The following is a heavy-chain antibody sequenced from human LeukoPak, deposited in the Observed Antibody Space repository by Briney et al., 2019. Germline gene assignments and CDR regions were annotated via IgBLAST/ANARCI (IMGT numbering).Heavy chain of an antibody. Sequence: SETLSLTCTVSGGSISSATYYWNWIRQPAGTGLEWIGRIYTSGSTNYNPSLKSRVTISVDTSKNQFSLKLSSVTAADTAVYYCARGGYCGGDCYFYYWGQGTLVTVSS. J-gene: IGHJ4*02. CDR1: GGSISSATYY. D-gene: IGHD2-21*02. V-gene: IGHV4-61*02. CDR3: ARGGYCGGDCYFYY. CDR2: IYTSGST.